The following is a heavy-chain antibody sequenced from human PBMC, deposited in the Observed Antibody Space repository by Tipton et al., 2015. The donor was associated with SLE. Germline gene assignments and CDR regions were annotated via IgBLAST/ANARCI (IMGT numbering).Heavy chain of an antibody. Sequence: TLSLTCTVSGASISSYYWSWIRQPPGKGLEWIGYIYYSGNTNYNPSLKNRVTISVDTSKTQFSLKLSSVTAADTAVYYCARGEAAAAEPYYSDYWGQGTLVTVSS. D-gene: IGHD6-13*01. CDR2: IYYSGNT. J-gene: IGHJ4*02. CDR3: ARGEAAAAEPYYSDY. V-gene: IGHV4-59*01. CDR1: GASISSYY.